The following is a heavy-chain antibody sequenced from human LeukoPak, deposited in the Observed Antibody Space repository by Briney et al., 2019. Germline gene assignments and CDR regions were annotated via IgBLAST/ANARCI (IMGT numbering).Heavy chain of an antibody. Sequence: PGGSLRLSCAASGFTFSSYAMSWVRQAPGKGLEWVSTMSGSGGTTYYADSVKGRFTISRDNSKNTLYLQMNSLRAEDTAVYYCAKAPRVAADFDYWGQGTLVTVSS. J-gene: IGHJ4*02. D-gene: IGHD2-15*01. CDR3: AKAPRVAADFDY. CDR1: GFTFSSYA. V-gene: IGHV3-23*01. CDR2: MSGSGGTT.